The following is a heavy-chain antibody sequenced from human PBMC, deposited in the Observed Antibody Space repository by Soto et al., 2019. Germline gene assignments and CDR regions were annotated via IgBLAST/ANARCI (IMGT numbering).Heavy chain of an antibody. D-gene: IGHD3-22*01. J-gene: IGHJ4*02. CDR3: ARGRTYYYDSSGYYWLDY. V-gene: IGHV3-53*01. CDR2: IYSGGST. CDR1: GFTFSSYA. Sequence: GGSLRLSCAASGFTFSSYAMSWVRQAPGKGLEWVSVIYSGGSTYYADSVKGRFTISRDNSKNTLYLQMNSLRAEDTAVYYCARGRTYYYDSSGYYWLDYWGQGTLVTVS.